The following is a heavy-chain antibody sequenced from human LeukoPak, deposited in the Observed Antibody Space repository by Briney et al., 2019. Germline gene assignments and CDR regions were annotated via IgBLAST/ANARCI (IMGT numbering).Heavy chain of an antibody. CDR3: ARDSASTGYMNAFDI. CDR1: GGSVTSSGYY. CDR2: IYYSGST. Sequence: SETLSLTCTVSGGSVTSSGYYWSWVRQPPGKGLEYIGYIYYSGSTNYNLSLKSRVTISVDTTKNQFSLKLRSVTAADTAVYYCARDSASTGYMNAFDIWGQGTMVTVSS. D-gene: IGHD3-22*01. V-gene: IGHV4-61*08. J-gene: IGHJ3*02.